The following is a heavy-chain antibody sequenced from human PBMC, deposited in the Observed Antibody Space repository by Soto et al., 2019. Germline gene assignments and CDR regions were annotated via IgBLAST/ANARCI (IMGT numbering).Heavy chain of an antibody. CDR3: ARDIVVVVAATFGYYYGMDV. Sequence: ASVKVSCKASGYTFTSYGISWVRQAPGQGLEWMGWISAYNGNTNYAQKLQGRVTMTTDTSTSTAYMELRSLRSDDTAVYYCARDIVVVVAATFGYYYGMDVWGQGTTVTVSS. V-gene: IGHV1-18*01. J-gene: IGHJ6*02. D-gene: IGHD2-15*01. CDR1: GYTFTSYG. CDR2: ISAYNGNT.